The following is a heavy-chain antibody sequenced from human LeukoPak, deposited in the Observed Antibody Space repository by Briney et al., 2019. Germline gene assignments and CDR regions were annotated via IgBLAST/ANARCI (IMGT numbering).Heavy chain of an antibody. J-gene: IGHJ6*03. CDR3: ARIVDTDYYYYYYMDV. Sequence: ASVKVSCKASGYTFTSYGLSWVRQAPGQGLEWMGWISAYNGNTNYAQKLQGRVTMTTDTSTSTAYMELRSLRSDDTAVYYCARIVDTDYYYYYYMDVWGKGTTVTVSS. V-gene: IGHV1-18*01. D-gene: IGHD5-18*01. CDR2: ISAYNGNT. CDR1: GYTFTSYG.